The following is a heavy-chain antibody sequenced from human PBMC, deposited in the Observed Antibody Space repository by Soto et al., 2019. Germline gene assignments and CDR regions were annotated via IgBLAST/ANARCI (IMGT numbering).Heavy chain of an antibody. V-gene: IGHV3-21*01. CDR1: GFTFSSYS. CDR3: ARAGYSSASVGY. CDR2: ISSSSSYI. J-gene: IGHJ4*02. Sequence: EVQLVESGGGLVKPGGSLRLSCAASGFTFSSYSMNWVRQAPGKGLEWVSSISSSSSYIYYADSVKGRFTISRDNANNALYLQMNILRAEDTAVYYCARAGYSSASVGYWGQGTLVTVSS. D-gene: IGHD6-6*01.